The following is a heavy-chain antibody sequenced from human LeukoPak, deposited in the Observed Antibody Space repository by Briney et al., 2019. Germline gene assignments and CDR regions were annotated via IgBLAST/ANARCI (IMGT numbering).Heavy chain of an antibody. V-gene: IGHV4-30-2*06. CDR1: GGSISSGAYY. J-gene: IGHJ3*02. D-gene: IGHD5-24*01. CDR3: ARLKGDGYNFAHDAFDI. Sequence: SQTLSLTCGVSGGSISSGAYYWSWIRQSPGKGLEWIGHIYLGESTYYTPSLKSRVTISVDTSKNQFSLKLSSVTAADTAVYYCARLKGDGYNFAHDAFDIWGQGTMVTVSS. CDR2: IYLGEST.